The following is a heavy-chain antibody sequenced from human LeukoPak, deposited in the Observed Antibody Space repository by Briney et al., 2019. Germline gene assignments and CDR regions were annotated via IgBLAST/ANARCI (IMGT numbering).Heavy chain of an antibody. J-gene: IGHJ6*03. CDR1: GGSISSYY. Sequence: PSETLSLTCTVSGGSISSYYWSWIRQPAGKGLEWIGRIYTSGSTNYNPSLKSRVTISVDTSKNQFSLKLSSVTAADTAVYYCARGSPIQQTYRHYYYMDVWGKGTTVTVSS. D-gene: IGHD5-18*01. V-gene: IGHV4-4*07. CDR3: ARGSPIQQTYRHYYYMDV. CDR2: IYTSGST.